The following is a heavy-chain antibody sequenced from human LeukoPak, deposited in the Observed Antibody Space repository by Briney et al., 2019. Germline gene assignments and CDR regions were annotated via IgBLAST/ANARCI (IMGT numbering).Heavy chain of an antibody. Sequence: GGSLRLSCAASGFTFSNYAMSWVRQAPGKGLEWVSVIYSGGSTYYADSVKGRFTISRHNSKNTLYLQMNSLRAEDTAVYYCARDMVITMVRGVITHYYYYGMDVWGQGTTVTVSS. CDR2: IYSGGST. CDR3: ARDMVITMVRGVITHYYYYGMDV. J-gene: IGHJ6*02. D-gene: IGHD3-10*01. V-gene: IGHV3-53*04. CDR1: GFTFSNYA.